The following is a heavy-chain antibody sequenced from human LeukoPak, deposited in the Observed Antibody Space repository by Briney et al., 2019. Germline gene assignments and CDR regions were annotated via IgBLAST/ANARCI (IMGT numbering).Heavy chain of an antibody. CDR3: TRVGYIDEGIDY. CDR1: GFPFSSYW. J-gene: IGHJ4*02. D-gene: IGHD5-24*01. CDR2: IKQDGSKK. V-gene: IGHV3-7*04. Sequence: GGSLRLSCVATGFPFSSYWMTWVRQAPGKGLEWVANIKQDGSKKSYVDSVKGRFTISRDNAKNSLYLQMNSLRAEDTAIYYCTRVGYIDEGIDYWGQGTLVTVSS.